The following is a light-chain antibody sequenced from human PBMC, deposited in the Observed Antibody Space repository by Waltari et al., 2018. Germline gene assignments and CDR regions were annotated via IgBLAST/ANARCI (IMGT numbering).Light chain of an antibody. CDR1: QSVLYSSNNNNY. CDR3: QQYYITPQT. J-gene: IGKJ2*01. Sequence: DIVMTQSPDSLAVSLGERATINCKSSQSVLYSSNNNNYLAWYQPKPGQPPKLLIYWASTRESGVPDRFSGSGSGTDFTLTISSLQAEDVAVYYCQQYYITPQTFGQGTKLEIK. CDR2: WAS. V-gene: IGKV4-1*01.